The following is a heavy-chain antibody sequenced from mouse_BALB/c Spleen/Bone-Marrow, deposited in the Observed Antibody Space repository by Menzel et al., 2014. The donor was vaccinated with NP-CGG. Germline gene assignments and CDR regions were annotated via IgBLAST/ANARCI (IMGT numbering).Heavy chain of an antibody. CDR2: IYYSGTI. CDR1: GISITTGNYR. V-gene: IGHV3-5*02. Sequence: VQLQQSGPGLVKPSQTVSLTCTVTGISITTGNYRWSWIRQFPGNKLEWIGNIYYSGTITYNPSLTSRTTITRDTSXNQFFLEMNSLTAEDTATYYCARYLGAYFDYWGQGTTLPVSS. CDR3: ARYLGAYFDY. D-gene: IGHD1-1*01. J-gene: IGHJ2*01.